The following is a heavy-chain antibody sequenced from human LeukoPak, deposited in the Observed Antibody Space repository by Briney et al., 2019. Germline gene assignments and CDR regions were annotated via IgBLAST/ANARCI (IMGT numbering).Heavy chain of an antibody. D-gene: IGHD1-26*01. Sequence: ASVKVSCKASGYTFTSYGISWVRQAPGQGLEWMGWISAYNGNTNYAQKFQGRVTMTTDTSTSTAYMELRSLRSDDTAVYYCASSGSYLGYFDYWGQGTLVTVSS. J-gene: IGHJ4*02. CDR3: ASSGSYLGYFDY. CDR2: ISAYNGNT. CDR1: GYTFTSYG. V-gene: IGHV1-18*01.